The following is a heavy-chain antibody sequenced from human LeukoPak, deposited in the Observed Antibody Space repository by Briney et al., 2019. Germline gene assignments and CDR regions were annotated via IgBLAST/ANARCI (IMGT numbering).Heavy chain of an antibody. D-gene: IGHD3-22*01. CDR1: GYTFTGYY. Sequence: ASVKVSCKASGYTFTGYYMHWVRQAPGQGLEWMGWINPNSGGTNYAQKFQSRVTMTRDTSISTAYMELSRLRSDDTAVYYCARDLYYYDSSGYYPWGQGTLVTVSS. V-gene: IGHV1-2*02. CDR2: INPNSGGT. J-gene: IGHJ5*02. CDR3: ARDLYYYDSSGYYP.